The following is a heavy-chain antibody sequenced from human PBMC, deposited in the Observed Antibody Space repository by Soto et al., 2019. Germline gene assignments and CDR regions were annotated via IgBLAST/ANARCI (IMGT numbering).Heavy chain of an antibody. CDR2: INHSGST. J-gene: IGHJ5*02. CDR3: ARGRGFWSGYRWFDP. V-gene: IGHV4-34*01. D-gene: IGHD3-3*01. Sequence: QVQLQQWGAGLLKPSETLSLTCAVYGGSFSGYYWSWIRQPPGKGLEWIGEINHSGSTNYNPSLKSRVTISVDTSKNQFSLKLSSVTAADTAVYYCARGRGFWSGYRWFDPWGQGTLVTVSS. CDR1: GGSFSGYY.